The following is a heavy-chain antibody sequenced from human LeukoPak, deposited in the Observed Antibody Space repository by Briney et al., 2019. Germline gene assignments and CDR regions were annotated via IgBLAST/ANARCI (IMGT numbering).Heavy chain of an antibody. J-gene: IGHJ4*02. V-gene: IGHV4-59*08. D-gene: IGHD3-3*01. CDR1: GGSISTYY. Sequence: SETLSLTCTVSGGSISTYYWSWIRQPPGKGLEWIGYIYYSGSTNYNPSLKSRATISVDTSKNQFSLKLSSVTAADTAVYYCARHPVLRFLEWLLPPDYWGQGTLVTVSS. CDR2: IYYSGST. CDR3: ARHPVLRFLEWLLPPDY.